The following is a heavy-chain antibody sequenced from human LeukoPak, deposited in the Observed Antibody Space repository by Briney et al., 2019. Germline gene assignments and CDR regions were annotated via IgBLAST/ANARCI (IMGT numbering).Heavy chain of an antibody. CDR2: IKQDGSEK. J-gene: IGHJ4*02. D-gene: IGHD3-16*01. CDR1: GFTFSSYT. V-gene: IGHV3-7*03. Sequence: GGSLRLSCAASGFTFSSYTMFWVRQAPRKGLEWVANIKQDGSEKNYVDSVKGRFIISRDNAKNSLYLQMNTLRADDTAVYYCARDGFGTGSNWGQGTLVTVSS. CDR3: ARDGFGTGSN.